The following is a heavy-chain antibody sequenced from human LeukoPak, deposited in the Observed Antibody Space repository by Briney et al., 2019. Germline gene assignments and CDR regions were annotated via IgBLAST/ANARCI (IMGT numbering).Heavy chain of an antibody. Sequence: PSETLSLTCTVSGGSISSYFWSWIRQPPGKGLEWIGYIYYSGSTNYNPSLKSRVTISVDTSKNQFSLKLSSVTAADTAVYYCARDSGYSHYYFDYWGQGTLVTVSS. CDR1: GGSISSYF. CDR3: ARDSGYSHYYFDY. D-gene: IGHD5-18*01. J-gene: IGHJ4*02. V-gene: IGHV4-59*01. CDR2: IYYSGST.